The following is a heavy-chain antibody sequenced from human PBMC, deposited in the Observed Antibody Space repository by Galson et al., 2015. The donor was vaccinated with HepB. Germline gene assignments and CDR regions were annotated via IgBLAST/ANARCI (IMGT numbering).Heavy chain of an antibody. D-gene: IGHD3-3*01. Sequence: CAISGDSVSSNSAAWNWIRQSPSRGLEWLGRTYYRSKWYNDYAVSVKSRITINPDTSKNQFSLQLNSVTPEDTAVYYCARVQVDFWSGYWDFDYWGQGTLVTVSS. CDR2: TYYRSKWYN. J-gene: IGHJ4*02. V-gene: IGHV6-1*01. CDR1: GDSVSSNSAA. CDR3: ARVQVDFWSGYWDFDY.